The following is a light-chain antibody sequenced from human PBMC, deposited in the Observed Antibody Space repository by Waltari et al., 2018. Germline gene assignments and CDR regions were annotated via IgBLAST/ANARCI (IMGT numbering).Light chain of an antibody. CDR3: HVWHPHVDPGV. CDR2: YDR. J-gene: IGLJ1*01. V-gene: IGLV3-21*04. Sequence: SYVVTQPPSVSVAPGETATITCGGDNIGNYRVHWYQQKAGQAPVLVIFYDRDRPSGIPDRFSGSNSGNTATLTISRVEAGDEARYYCHVWHPHVDPGVFGTGTEVTVL. CDR1: NIGNYR.